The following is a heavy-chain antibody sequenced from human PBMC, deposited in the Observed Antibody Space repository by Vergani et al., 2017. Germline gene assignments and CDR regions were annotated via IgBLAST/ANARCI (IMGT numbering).Heavy chain of an antibody. D-gene: IGHD2-15*01. CDR1: GYSVISTDYH. CDR3: ASKRGACRAAYCHSYDF. Sequence: QVHLQESGPGLVKPSETLSLTCTVSGYSVISTDYHWGWIRQPPGKGLEWIGSMDYSGSTSYNPSLESRISIAFETPKNQFSLRLTSVSAADTAVYYCASKRGACRAAYCHSYDFWGPGTLVGVSS. CDR2: MDYSGST. V-gene: IGHV4-39*01. J-gene: IGHJ4*01.